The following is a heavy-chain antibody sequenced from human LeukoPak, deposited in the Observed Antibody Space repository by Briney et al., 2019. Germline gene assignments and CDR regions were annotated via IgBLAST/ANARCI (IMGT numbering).Heavy chain of an antibody. J-gene: IGHJ4*02. CDR1: GGSLSGYY. V-gene: IGHV4-34*01. CDR2: INHSGST. CDR3: ARGLEGYYPYYFDY. D-gene: IGHD2-15*01. Sequence: SETLSLTCAVYGGSLSGYYWSWIRQPPGKGLEWIGEINHSGSTNYNPSLKSRVTISVDTSKNQFSLKLSSVTAADTAVYYCARGLEGYYPYYFDYWGQGTLVTVSS.